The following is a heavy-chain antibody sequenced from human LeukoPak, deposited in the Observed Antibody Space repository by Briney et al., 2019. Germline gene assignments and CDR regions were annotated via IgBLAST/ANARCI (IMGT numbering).Heavy chain of an antibody. V-gene: IGHV3-7*01. CDR1: GFTFSSYW. CDR3: ARDYYDSSGYYWYYYYYMDV. J-gene: IGHJ6*03. D-gene: IGHD3-22*01. Sequence: GSLRLSCAASGFTFSSYWMSWVRQAPGKGLEWVANIKQDGSEKYYVDSVKGRFTISRDNAKNSLYLQMNSLRAEDTAVYYCARDYYDSSGYYWYYYYYMDVWGKGTTVTISS. CDR2: IKQDGSEK.